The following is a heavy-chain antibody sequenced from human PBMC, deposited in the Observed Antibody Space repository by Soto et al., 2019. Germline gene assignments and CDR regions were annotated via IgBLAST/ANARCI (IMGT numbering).Heavy chain of an antibody. CDR3: ARRGSASYYDY. D-gene: IGHD6-19*01. Sequence: EVQLLESGGGLVQPGGSLRLSCAASGFTFSSYAMRWVRQAPVKGLEWVSAISGSGGSTYYAYSVKGRFTISRDNSKITLYLQMNSLRAEDTSVYYCARRGSASYYDYWGQGTLVTVSS. V-gene: IGHV3-23*01. CDR1: GFTFSSYA. J-gene: IGHJ4*02. CDR2: ISGSGGST.